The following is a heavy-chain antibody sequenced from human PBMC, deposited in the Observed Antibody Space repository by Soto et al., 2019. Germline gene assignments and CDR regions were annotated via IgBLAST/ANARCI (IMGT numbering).Heavy chain of an antibody. V-gene: IGHV1-8*01. CDR3: ATSLVSTITSFDY. CDR2: MNPTSGIT. J-gene: IGHJ4*02. CDR1: GYTFTNYD. D-gene: IGHD5-12*01. Sequence: QVQLVQSGAAVKKPGASVKVSCKASGYTFTNYDINWVRQATGQGLEWMGWMNPTSGITGYAQKFQGRVTMTRNTSITTAYLALSSLRSDDTALYYCATSLVSTITSFDYWGQGTLVTVSS.